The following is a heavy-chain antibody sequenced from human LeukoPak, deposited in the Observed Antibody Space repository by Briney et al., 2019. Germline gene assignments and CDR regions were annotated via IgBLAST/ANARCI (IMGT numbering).Heavy chain of an antibody. V-gene: IGHV1-69*04. CDR2: IIPILGIA. J-gene: IGHJ4*02. D-gene: IGHD6-13*01. Sequence: SVKVSCKVSGYTLTELSMHWVRQAPGKGLEWMGRIIPILGIANYAQKFQGRVTITADKSTSTAYMELSSLRSEDTAVYYCARDRYSSSWFFDYWGQGTLVTVSS. CDR1: GYTLTELS. CDR3: ARDRYSSSWFFDY.